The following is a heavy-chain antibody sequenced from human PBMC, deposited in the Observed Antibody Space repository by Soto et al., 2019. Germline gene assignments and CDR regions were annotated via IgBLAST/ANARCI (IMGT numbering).Heavy chain of an antibody. D-gene: IGHD6-6*01. V-gene: IGHV5-10-1*01. CDR3: ASEGNFAARRGAFDI. J-gene: IGHJ3*02. Sequence: GESLKISSKGSGYSFTSYWISWVRQMPGKGLEWMGRIDPSDSYTNYSPSYQGHVTISADKSISTAYLQWSSLKASDTAMYSCASEGNFAARRGAFDIWGQGTMVTVSS. CDR2: IDPSDSYT. CDR1: GYSFTSYW.